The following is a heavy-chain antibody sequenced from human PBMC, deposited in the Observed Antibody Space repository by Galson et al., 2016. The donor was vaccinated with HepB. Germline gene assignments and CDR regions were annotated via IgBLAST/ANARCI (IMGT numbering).Heavy chain of an antibody. CDR2: IHSDGSTT. Sequence: SLRLSGAASGLIFSNYWMHWVRQAPGKGLVWVSRIHSDGSTTSYADSVKGRFTVSRDNAKNTLYMQMNSLRAEDTAVYYCARESPTTAGAFDIWGQGTMVTVSS. CDR1: GLIFSNYW. CDR3: ARESPTTAGAFDI. J-gene: IGHJ3*02. D-gene: IGHD4-17*01. V-gene: IGHV3-74*01.